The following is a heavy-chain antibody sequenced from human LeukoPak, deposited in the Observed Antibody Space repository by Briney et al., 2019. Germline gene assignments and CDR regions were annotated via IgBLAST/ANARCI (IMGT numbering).Heavy chain of an antibody. CDR3: AKDLPPANYCSGGSCYQGFDY. Sequence: GGSLRLSCAASGFTFSSYAMSWVRQAPGKGLEWVSAVSGSGGSTYYADSVKGRFTISRDNSKSTLYLQMNSLRAEDTAVYYCAKDLPPANYCSGGSCYQGFDYWGQGTLVTVSS. CDR2: VSGSGGST. D-gene: IGHD2-15*01. V-gene: IGHV3-23*01. CDR1: GFTFSSYA. J-gene: IGHJ4*02.